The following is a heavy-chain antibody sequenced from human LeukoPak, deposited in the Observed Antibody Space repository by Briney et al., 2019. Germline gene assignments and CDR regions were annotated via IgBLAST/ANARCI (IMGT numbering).Heavy chain of an antibody. Sequence: GGSLRLSCLVCGFTFSGYEMNWVRQATGKGLEWLSYISTTGGNIYYADSAKGRFTISRDHSQNSLYLQMNSLRADDTAIYYWARNDDYGDSLPDYWGQGTLVTVSS. CDR1: GFTFSGYE. CDR2: ISTTGGNI. D-gene: IGHD4-17*01. V-gene: IGHV3-48*03. CDR3: ARNDDYGDSLPDY. J-gene: IGHJ4*02.